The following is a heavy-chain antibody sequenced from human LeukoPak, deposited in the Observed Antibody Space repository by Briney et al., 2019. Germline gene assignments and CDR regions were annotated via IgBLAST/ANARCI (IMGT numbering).Heavy chain of an antibody. Sequence: GASVKVSCKASGYTFTSYGISWVRQAPGQGLEWMARIIPILGVVNYAQKFKGRVTLTADTSTTTAYIELSSLKSEDTAVYFCVRGKDSYGPGSTVGYWGQGTLVTVSS. D-gene: IGHD3-10*01. J-gene: IGHJ4*02. V-gene: IGHV1-69*10. CDR3: VRGKDSYGPGSTVGY. CDR2: IIPILGVV. CDR1: GYTFTSYG.